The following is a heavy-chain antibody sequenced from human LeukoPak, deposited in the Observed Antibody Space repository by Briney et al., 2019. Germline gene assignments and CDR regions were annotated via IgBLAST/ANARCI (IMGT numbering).Heavy chain of an antibody. V-gene: IGHV3-74*01. J-gene: IGHJ4*02. D-gene: IGHD3-10*01. CDR1: GFTFSSYS. CDR2: ISSDGSST. CDR3: ARPIYSGSYYGSGSAIDY. Sequence: GGSLRLSCAASGFTFSSYSMNWVRQAPGKGLVWVSRISSDGSSTSYADSVKGRFTISRDSAKNTLYLQMNSLRAEDTAVYYCARPIYSGSYYGSGSAIDYWGQGTLVTVSS.